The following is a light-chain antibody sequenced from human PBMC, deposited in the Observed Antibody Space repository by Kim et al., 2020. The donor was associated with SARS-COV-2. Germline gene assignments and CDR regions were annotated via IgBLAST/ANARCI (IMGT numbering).Light chain of an antibody. J-gene: IGLJ2*01. V-gene: IGLV1-51*01. CDR3: GTWDNSLNVVV. CDR2: DND. Sequence: GQKVTNSCSGSSYNIGNNYVCWYQQVPGPAPNLVLYDNDKRPSGIPDRFSGSKSGKSATLGITGLQTGDEADYYCGTWDNSLNVVVLGGGTQLTVL. CDR1: SYNIGNNY.